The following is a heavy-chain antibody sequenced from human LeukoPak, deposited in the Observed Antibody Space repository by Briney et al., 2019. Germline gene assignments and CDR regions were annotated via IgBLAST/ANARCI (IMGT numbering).Heavy chain of an antibody. V-gene: IGHV3-23*01. Sequence: GGSLRLSCAASGFTFSSSAMSWVRQAPGKGLGWVSAITTSGSNTFYADSVRGRFTISKDNSKNTLYLQMNSLRAEDTAVYYCAKRLESGADYYDYWGQGTLVTVSS. CDR2: ITTSGSNT. D-gene: IGHD2/OR15-2a*01. J-gene: IGHJ4*02. CDR3: AKRLESGADYYDY. CDR1: GFTFSSSA.